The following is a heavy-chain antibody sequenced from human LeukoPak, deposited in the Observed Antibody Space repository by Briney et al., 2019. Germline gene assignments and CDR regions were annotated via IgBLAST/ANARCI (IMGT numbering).Heavy chain of an antibody. CDR1: GYTFASYD. J-gene: IGHJ5*02. CDR2: MNPNSGNT. Sequence: ASVKVSCKASGYTFASYDINWVRQATGQGLEWMGWMNPNSGNTGYAQKFQGRVTMTRNTSISTAYMELSSLRSEDTAVYYCARVPSYDYVWGSYRYTKERRRNWFDPWGQGTLVTVSS. V-gene: IGHV1-8*01. D-gene: IGHD3-16*02. CDR3: ARVPSYDYVWGSYRYTKERRRNWFDP.